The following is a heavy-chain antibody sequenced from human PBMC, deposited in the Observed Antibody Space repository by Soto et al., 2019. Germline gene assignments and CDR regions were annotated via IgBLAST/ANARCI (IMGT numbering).Heavy chain of an antibody. J-gene: IGHJ4*02. CDR1: GGSISSSRFY. Sequence: QMQLQGSGPGLVKPSETLSLTCTVSGGSISSSRFYWGWIRQPPGKGLEWIGSISYSGNTYYNPSLKSRVTISVDPSKSQVSLKLTSLTAADTAVHYCARGFGEFPTTSSGGYWGQGTLVTVSS. D-gene: IGHD3-10*01. CDR2: ISYSGNT. CDR3: ARGFGEFPTTSSGGY. V-gene: IGHV4-39*01.